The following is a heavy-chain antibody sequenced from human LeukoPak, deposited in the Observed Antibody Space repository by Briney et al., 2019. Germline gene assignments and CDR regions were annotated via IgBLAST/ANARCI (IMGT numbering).Heavy chain of an antibody. D-gene: IGHD2-2*01. CDR1: GGSISSGGYS. J-gene: IGHJ5*02. CDR2: IYHSGST. Sequence: SETLSLTCAVSGGSISSGGYSWSWIRQPPGKGLEWIGYIYHSGSTYYNPSLKSRVTISVDRSKNQFSLKLSSVTAADTAVYYCARSGVQLLYWFDPWGQGTLVTASS. CDR3: ARSGVQLLYWFDP. V-gene: IGHV4-30-2*01.